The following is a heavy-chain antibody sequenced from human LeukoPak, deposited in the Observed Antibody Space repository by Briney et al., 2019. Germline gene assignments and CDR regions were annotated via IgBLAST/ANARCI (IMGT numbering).Heavy chain of an antibody. V-gene: IGHV4-34*01. CDR3: AKGVSRGRYSGYGYKGFFDY. D-gene: IGHD5-12*01. J-gene: IGHJ4*02. CDR2: INHSGST. CDR1: GGSISTYY. Sequence: SETLSLTCTVSGGSISTYYWSWIRQPPGKGLEWIGEINHSGSTNYNPSLKSRVTISVDTSKNQFSLKLSSVTAADTAVYYCAKGVSRGRYSGYGYKGFFDYWGQGTLVTVSS.